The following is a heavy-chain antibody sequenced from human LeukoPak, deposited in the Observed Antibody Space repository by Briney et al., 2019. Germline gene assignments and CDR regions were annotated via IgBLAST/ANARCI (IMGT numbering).Heavy chain of an antibody. V-gene: IGHV4-61*02. J-gene: IGHJ4*02. CDR1: GGSISSGSYY. D-gene: IGHD3-22*01. CDR3: ARRRSITMIVVVITQYYFDY. Sequence: SETLSLTCTVSGGSISSGSYYWSWIRQPAGKGLEWIGRIYTSGSTNYNPSLKSRVTISVDTSKNQFSLKLSSVTAADTAVYYCARRRSITMIVVVITQYYFDYWGQGTLVTVSS. CDR2: IYTSGST.